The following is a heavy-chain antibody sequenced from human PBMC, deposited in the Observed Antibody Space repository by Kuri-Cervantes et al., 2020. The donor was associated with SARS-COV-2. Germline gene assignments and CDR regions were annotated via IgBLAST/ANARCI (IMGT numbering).Heavy chain of an antibody. Sequence: GSLRLTCTVSGGSISSYYWSWIRQPPGKGLEWIGYIYYGGSTNYNPSLKSRVTISVDTSKNQFSLKLSSVTAADTAVYYCARDLGQKRWLQYWYFDLWGRGTLVTVSS. V-gene: IGHV4-59*01. CDR1: GGSISSYY. CDR3: ARDLGQKRWLQYWYFDL. CDR2: IYYGGST. D-gene: IGHD5-24*01. J-gene: IGHJ2*01.